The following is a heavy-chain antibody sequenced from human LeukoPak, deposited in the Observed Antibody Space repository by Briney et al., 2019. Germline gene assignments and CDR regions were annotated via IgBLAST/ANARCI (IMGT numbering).Heavy chain of an antibody. Sequence: SETLSLTCTVSGGSISSYYWSWIRQPPGKGLEWIGYIYTSGSTNYNPSLKSRVTISVDTSKNQFSLKLSSVTAADTAVYYCARGQIVDTFVYWGQGTLVTVSS. V-gene: IGHV4-4*09. D-gene: IGHD2-21*01. CDR1: GGSISSYY. J-gene: IGHJ4*02. CDR2: IYTSGST. CDR3: ARGQIVDTFVY.